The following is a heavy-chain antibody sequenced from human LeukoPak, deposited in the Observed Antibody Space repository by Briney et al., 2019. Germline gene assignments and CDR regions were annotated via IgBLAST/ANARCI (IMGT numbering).Heavy chain of an antibody. CDR2: ITGSGRDT. Sequence: PGGSLRLSCAASGFTFSTYEMNWVRQAPGKRLEWVSSITGSGRDTYYAGSVKGRITISRDNSRNTLYLQMNSLRAEDTALYYCAKGTLGSCSGVTCYDFDNSGQGTLVTVSS. CDR1: GFTFSTYE. D-gene: IGHD2-8*02. J-gene: IGHJ4*02. V-gene: IGHV3-23*01. CDR3: AKGTLGSCSGVTCYDFDN.